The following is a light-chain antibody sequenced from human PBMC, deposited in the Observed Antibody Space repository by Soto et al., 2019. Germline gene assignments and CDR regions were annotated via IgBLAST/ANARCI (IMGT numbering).Light chain of an antibody. CDR3: QEHYSDSYI. CDR2: DAS. V-gene: IGKV1-39*01. Sequence: DIQMTESPSSLSASVGGRITISCRASQSVDRYLNWYQQLPGKAPKVLIYDASTLQIGVPSRFSGSGSGTDFTLRISGLQPEDFATYYCQEHYSDSYIFGPGTKVHVK. J-gene: IGKJ3*01. CDR1: QSVDRY.